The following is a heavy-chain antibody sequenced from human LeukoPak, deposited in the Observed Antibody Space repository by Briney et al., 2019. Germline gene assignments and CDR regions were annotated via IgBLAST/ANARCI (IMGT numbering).Heavy chain of an antibody. J-gene: IGHJ4*02. CDR3: ARGGSFYFDY. V-gene: IGHV4-30-2*01. CDR2: IYHSGST. Sequence: ASETLSLTCAVSGGSISSGGYSWSWIRQPPGKGLEWIGYIYHSGSTYYNPSLKSRVTISVDRSKNQFSLKLSSVTAADTAVYYCARGGSFYFDYWGQGTLVTVSS. D-gene: IGHD6-6*01. CDR1: GGSISSGGYS.